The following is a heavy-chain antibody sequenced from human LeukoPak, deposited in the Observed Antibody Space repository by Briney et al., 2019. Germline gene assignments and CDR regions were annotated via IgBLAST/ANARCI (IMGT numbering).Heavy chain of an antibody. CDR1: GGSFSGYY. CDR3: ARHRVGRGWTRPFDY. J-gene: IGHJ4*02. Sequence: NASETLSLTCAVYGGSFSGYYWTWIRQPPGKGLEWIGEINHSGSTNYNPSLKSRVTISVDTSKNQFSLKLSSVTAADTAVYYCARHRVGRGWTRPFDYWGQGTLVTVSS. CDR2: INHSGST. D-gene: IGHD6-19*01. V-gene: IGHV4-34*01.